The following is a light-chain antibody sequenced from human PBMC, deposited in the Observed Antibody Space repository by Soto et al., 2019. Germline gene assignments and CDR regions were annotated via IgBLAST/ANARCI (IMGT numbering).Light chain of an antibody. CDR3: QQDGSSPDT. CDR2: DAS. CDR1: QSVISRS. Sequence: DIVLTQSPGTLSFSPGERATLCCRASQSVISRSFAWYQQKSGQAPSLPIYDASNRATGIPDRFSGGGSVTDSTLTISRLEPEDFAEYYCQQDGSSPDTFGQGTKLEIK. V-gene: IGKV3-20*01. J-gene: IGKJ2*01.